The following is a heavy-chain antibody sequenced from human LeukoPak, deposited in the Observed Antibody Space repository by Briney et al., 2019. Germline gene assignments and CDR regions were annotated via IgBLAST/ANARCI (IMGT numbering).Heavy chain of an antibody. CDR3: ARGWGDAFDI. CDR1: EFTFSSYA. J-gene: IGHJ3*02. D-gene: IGHD3-16*01. CDR2: ISYDGSNK. Sequence: PGGSLRLSCAASEFTFSSYAMHWVRQAPGKGLEWVAVISYDGSNKYYADSVKGRFTISRDNSKNTLYLQMNSLRAEDTAVYYCARGWGDAFDIWGQGTMVTVSS. V-gene: IGHV3-30-3*01.